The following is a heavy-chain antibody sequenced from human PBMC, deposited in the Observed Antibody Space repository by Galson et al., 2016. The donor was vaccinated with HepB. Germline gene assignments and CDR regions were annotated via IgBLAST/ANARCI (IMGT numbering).Heavy chain of an antibody. CDR3: ARLTLPGICCYFYY. CDR2: ISSQSTHT. D-gene: IGHD1-14*01. J-gene: IGHJ4*02. CDR1: GFIFSDYY. V-gene: IGHV3-11*03. Sequence: SLRLSCAASGFIFSDYYMGWIRQAPGKGLEWVAYISSQSTHTNYADSVKGRFNISRDNAKKSLYLQMNSLRVEDTAVYYCARLTLPGICCYFYYWGQGTLVTVSS.